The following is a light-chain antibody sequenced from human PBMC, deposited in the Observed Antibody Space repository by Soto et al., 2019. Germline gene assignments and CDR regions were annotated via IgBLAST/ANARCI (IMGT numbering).Light chain of an antibody. Sequence: EVVLTQSPGALSLSTRERATLSCRASQSVNSNLAWYQQKPGQAPRLLIYGASSRATGIPDRFSGSGSGTDFTLTISRLEPEDFAVYYCQQYGSSRTFGQGAKVDIK. V-gene: IGKV3-20*01. CDR3: QQYGSSRT. J-gene: IGKJ1*01. CDR2: GAS. CDR1: QSVNSN.